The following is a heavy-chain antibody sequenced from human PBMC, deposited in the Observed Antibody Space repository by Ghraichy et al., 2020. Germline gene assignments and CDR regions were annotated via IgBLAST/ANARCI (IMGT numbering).Heavy chain of an antibody. CDR3: ARDWHRRTSEISDY. Sequence: ASVKVSCKASGYTFTSYGISWFRQAPGQGPEWIGWISVDNGNTNYAWQFQGRVTMTTDASTTTAYMELRSLRSDDTAVYYCARDWHRRTSEISDYWGQGTLVTVSS. CDR2: ISVDNGNT. CDR1: GYTFTSYG. J-gene: IGHJ4*02. D-gene: IGHD2-21*01. V-gene: IGHV1-18*01.